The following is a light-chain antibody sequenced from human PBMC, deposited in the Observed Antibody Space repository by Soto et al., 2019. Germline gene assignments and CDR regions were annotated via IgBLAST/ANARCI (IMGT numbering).Light chain of an antibody. V-gene: IGLV1-40*01. CDR3: QSFDTRLNSVV. CDR1: SSNLGANYD. J-gene: IGLJ2*01. CDR2: GNN. Sequence: QSVVTQPPSVSGAPGQRVTISCTGSSSNLGANYDVHWYQQFPGTAPKLLIHGNNNRPSGVPDRFSGSKSGTSASLAITGLQAEDEADYYCQSFDTRLNSVVFGGGTKVTVL.